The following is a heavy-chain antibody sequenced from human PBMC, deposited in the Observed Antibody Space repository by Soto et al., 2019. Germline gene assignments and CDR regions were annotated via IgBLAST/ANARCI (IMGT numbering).Heavy chain of an antibody. CDR3: AKRLHSSSSSWSAAFDS. J-gene: IGHJ4*02. D-gene: IGHD6-13*01. V-gene: IGHV3-23*01. CDR2: ISGSGGST. Sequence: HPGGSLRLSCATSGFTFSSYAMIWVRQAPGKGLEWVSVISGSGGSTYYADSVKGRFTISRDKSKNTLYVQMNSLRAEDAAVYYCAKRLHSSSSSWSAAFDSWGQGTLVTVSS. CDR1: GFTFSSYA.